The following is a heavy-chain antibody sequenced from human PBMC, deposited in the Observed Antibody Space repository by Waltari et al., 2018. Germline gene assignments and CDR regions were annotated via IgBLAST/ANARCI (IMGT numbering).Heavy chain of an antibody. CDR1: GSTCINYE. J-gene: IGHJ5*02. Sequence: QVQLVQSGAEVLKPGASVKVSCQASGSTCINYEINWVRQAAGQGFEWMGWVNPDSGATAYAQKFQGRITMTWDTSISTAYMELSNLRSDDTAVLYCARGRDVFANFDYNWFDPWGQGTLVTVSS. D-gene: IGHD3-3*01. V-gene: IGHV1-8*02. CDR3: ARGRDVFANFDYNWFDP. CDR2: VNPDSGAT.